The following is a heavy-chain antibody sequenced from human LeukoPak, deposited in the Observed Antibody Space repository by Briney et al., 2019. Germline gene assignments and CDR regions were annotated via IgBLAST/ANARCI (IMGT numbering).Heavy chain of an antibody. D-gene: IGHD3-9*01. J-gene: IGHJ4*02. CDR1: GFTFSSYG. V-gene: IGHV3-30*18. Sequence: PGRSLRLSCAASGFTFSSYGMHWVRQAPGKGLEWVAVISYDGSNKYYADSVKGRFTISRDNSKNTLYLQMNSLRAEDTAVYYCAKDAIPLRYFDWFFDYWGQGTLVTVPS. CDR3: AKDAIPLRYFDWFFDY. CDR2: ISYDGSNK.